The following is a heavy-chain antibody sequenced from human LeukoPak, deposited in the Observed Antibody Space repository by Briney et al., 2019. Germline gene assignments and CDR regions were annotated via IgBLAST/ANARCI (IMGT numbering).Heavy chain of an antibody. V-gene: IGHV3-48*04. CDR3: AELGITMIGGV. D-gene: IGHD3-10*02. Sequence: GGSLRLSCAASGFTFSTYGMDWVRQAPGKGLEWVSYISSSGSTIYYADSVKGRFTISRDNAKNSLYLQMNSLRAEDTAVYYCAELGITMIGGVWGKGTTVTISS. CDR1: GFTFSTYG. CDR2: ISSSGSTI. J-gene: IGHJ6*04.